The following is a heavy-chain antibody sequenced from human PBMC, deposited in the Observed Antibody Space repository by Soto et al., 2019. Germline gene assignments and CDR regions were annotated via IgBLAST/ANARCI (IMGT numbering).Heavy chain of an antibody. D-gene: IGHD4-17*01. Sequence: GGSLRLSCAASGFTFSSYAMHWVRQAPGKGLEWVAVISYDGSNKYYADSVKGRFTICRDNTKNTLYLQMNSLRAEDTAVYYCARWFAGYGDAIRYYGMDVWGQGTTVTVSS. CDR3: ARWFAGYGDAIRYYGMDV. CDR1: GFTFSSYA. V-gene: IGHV3-30-3*01. J-gene: IGHJ6*02. CDR2: ISYDGSNK.